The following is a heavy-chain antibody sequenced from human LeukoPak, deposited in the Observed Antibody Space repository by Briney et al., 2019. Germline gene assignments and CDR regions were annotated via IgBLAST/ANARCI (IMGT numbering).Heavy chain of an antibody. J-gene: IGHJ4*02. Sequence: SETLSLTCAVSGGSISSGGYSWSWIRQPPGKGLEWIGYIYYSGSTYYNPSLKSRVTISVDTSKNQFSLKLSSVTAADTAVYYCARDVGDDGGWLPDFWGQGTRVTVSS. CDR2: IYYSGST. CDR3: ARDVGDDGGWLPDF. V-gene: IGHV4-30-4*07. D-gene: IGHD6-19*01. CDR1: GGSISSGGYS.